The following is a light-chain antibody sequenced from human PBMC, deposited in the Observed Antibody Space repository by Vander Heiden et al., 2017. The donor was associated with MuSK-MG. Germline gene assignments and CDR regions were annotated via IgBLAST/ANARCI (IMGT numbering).Light chain of an antibody. CDR1: QSLRQRNGFLY. CDR2: LGS. CDR3: MHYLETYT. V-gene: IGKV2-28*01. J-gene: IGKJ2*01. Sequence: DIVITHSPLSLPVTPGAPASISCRSSQSLRQRNGFLYLDWYLQKPGQSPQLLIYLGSKRACGVPDRCSGSGSGTDFTLSSSRGEAEDVGVYYCMHYLETYTFGQGTRLEIK.